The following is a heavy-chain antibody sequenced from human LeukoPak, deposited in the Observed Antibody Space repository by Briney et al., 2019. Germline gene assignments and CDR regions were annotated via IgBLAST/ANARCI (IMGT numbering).Heavy chain of an antibody. Sequence: TGGSLRLSCAASGFTFDDYTMPWVRQAPGKGLEWVSLISWDGGSTYYADSVKGRFTISRDNSKNSLYLQTNSLRTEDTALYYCAKDRNYGSGSYYYGMDVWGQGTTVTVSS. CDR2: ISWDGGST. D-gene: IGHD3-10*01. J-gene: IGHJ6*02. V-gene: IGHV3-43*01. CDR3: AKDRNYGSGSYYYGMDV. CDR1: GFTFDDYT.